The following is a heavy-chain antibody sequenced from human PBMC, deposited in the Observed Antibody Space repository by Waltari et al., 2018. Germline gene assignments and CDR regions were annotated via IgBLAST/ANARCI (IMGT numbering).Heavy chain of an antibody. CDR3: ARSGEMKGTVDY. CDR2: IIPFLSIS. V-gene: IGHV1-69*02. J-gene: IGHJ4*02. D-gene: IGHD1-1*01. Sequence: HVQLEQSGAEVKKPGSSVKVSCKASGGTFSTYTVTWVRQAPGHGLEWMGSIIPFLSISKYAQSLQARLTITVDQSTNTGYMELNNLRPEDTGVYYCARSGEMKGTVDYWGQGTLVTVSS. CDR1: GGTFSTYT.